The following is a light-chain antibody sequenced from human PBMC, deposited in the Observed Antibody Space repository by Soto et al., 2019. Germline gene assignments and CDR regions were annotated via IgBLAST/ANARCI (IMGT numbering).Light chain of an antibody. V-gene: IGKV3-20*01. CDR3: QQYGNSPPSVT. CDR2: GAS. J-gene: IGKJ3*01. Sequence: DIVLTQSPGTLCLSPGERATLSCRASQSVSSSYLAWYQQKPGQAPRLLIYGASSRATGIPDRFSGSGSGTDFTLTISRLEPEDFAVYYCQQYGNSPPSVTFGPGTKVDIK. CDR1: QSVSSSY.